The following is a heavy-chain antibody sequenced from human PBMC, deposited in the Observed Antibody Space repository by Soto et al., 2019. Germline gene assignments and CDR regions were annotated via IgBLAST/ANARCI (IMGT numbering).Heavy chain of an antibody. V-gene: IGHV4-4*02. CDR1: SGSISSSNW. D-gene: IGHD3-10*01. Sequence: QVQLQESGPGLVKPSGTLSLTCAVSSGSISSSNWWSWVRQPPGKGLEWIGEIYHSGSTNYNPSLKRRVTISVDKSKNQFSLKLSSVTDADTAVYYCARRRGYYGSGSYYYYMDVWGKGTTVTVSS. J-gene: IGHJ6*03. CDR2: IYHSGST. CDR3: ARRRGYYGSGSYYYYMDV.